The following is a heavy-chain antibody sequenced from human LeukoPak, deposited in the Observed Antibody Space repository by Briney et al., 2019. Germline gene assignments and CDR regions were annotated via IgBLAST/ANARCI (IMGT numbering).Heavy chain of an antibody. CDR2: IYYSGST. Sequence: SETLSLTCTVSGGSISTSTYYWSWIRQPPGKGLEWIGYIYYSGSTNYNPSLKSRVTISVDTSKNQFSLKLSSVTAADTAVYYCARAPLQPDYYYYYMDVWGKGTTVTVSS. CDR3: ARAPLQPDYYYYYMDV. CDR1: GGSISTSTYY. J-gene: IGHJ6*03. D-gene: IGHD1-1*01. V-gene: IGHV4-61*01.